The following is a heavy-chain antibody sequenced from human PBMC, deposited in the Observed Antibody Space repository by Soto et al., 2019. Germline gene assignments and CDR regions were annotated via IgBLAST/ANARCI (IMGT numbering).Heavy chain of an antibody. CDR1: GFTFDDYA. D-gene: IGHD1-26*01. J-gene: IGHJ3*02. CDR3: ATDGTVGATLWKDSFDI. V-gene: IGHV3-9*01. CDR2: ISWRSGDI. Sequence: EAQLVESGGGLAQPGSSLRLSCAASGFTFDDYAMHWVRLAPGKGLEWVSGISWRSGDITYADSVRGRFTISRDNANSTLYLQMNSLRLEDTALYYCATDGTVGATLWKDSFDIWGPGTMVTVSS.